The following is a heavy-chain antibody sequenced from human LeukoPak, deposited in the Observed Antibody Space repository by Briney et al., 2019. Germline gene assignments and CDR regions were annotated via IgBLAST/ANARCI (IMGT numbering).Heavy chain of an antibody. CDR2: ISAYNGNT. CDR3: ASDFCGGGCYFPEAGDY. V-gene: IGHV1-18*01. CDR1: GYTFTSYG. J-gene: IGHJ4*02. Sequence: ASVKVSCKASGYTFTSYGISWVRQAPGQGLEWMGWISAYNGNTNYAQKLQGRVTMTTDTSTSTAYMELRSLRSDDTAVYYCASDFCGGGCYFPEAGDYWGQGTLVTVSS. D-gene: IGHD2-21*02.